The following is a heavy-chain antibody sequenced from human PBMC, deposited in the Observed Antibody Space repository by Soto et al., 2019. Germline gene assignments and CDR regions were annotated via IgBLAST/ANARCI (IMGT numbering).Heavy chain of an antibody. J-gene: IGHJ5*02. CDR3: ARELELRNWFDP. Sequence: SETLSLTCTVSGGSISSSSYYWGWIRQPPGKGLKWIGSIYYSGSTYYNPSLKSRVTISVDTSKNQFSLKLSSVTAADTAVYYCARELELRNWFDPWGQGTLVTVSS. V-gene: IGHV4-39*01. CDR1: GGSISSSSYY. D-gene: IGHD1-7*01. CDR2: IYYSGST.